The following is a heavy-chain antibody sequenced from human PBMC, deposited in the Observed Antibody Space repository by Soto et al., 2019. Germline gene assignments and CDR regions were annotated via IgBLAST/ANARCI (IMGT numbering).Heavy chain of an antibody. Sequence: EVQLVESGGGLVKPGGSLRLSCAASGFTFSTYSMNWVRQPPGKGLEWVSSISATTSYIYYADSVKGRFTISRDNAKNSLFLQMDSLRAEDTAVYYCARDLGNWNYLNPLAYWGQGTLVTVSS. CDR2: ISATTSYI. D-gene: IGHD1-7*01. J-gene: IGHJ4*02. V-gene: IGHV3-21*02. CDR1: GFTFSTYS. CDR3: ARDLGNWNYLNPLAY.